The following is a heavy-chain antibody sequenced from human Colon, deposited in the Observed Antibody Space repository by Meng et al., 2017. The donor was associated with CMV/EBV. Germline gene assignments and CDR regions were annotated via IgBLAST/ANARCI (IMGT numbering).Heavy chain of an antibody. CDR2: IDTTNH. CDR1: GFSFSESG. D-gene: IGHD3-3*01. J-gene: IGHJ4*02. Sequence: QGQLVGSGGGVVPPGGSLRLSCGASGFSFSESGIHWLRQAPGKGLEWVSFIDTTNHYYADSVKGRFTISRDDSKRMVYLQMNNLKTEDTAMYFCSNGLLGVQGHWGQGTLVTVPS. V-gene: IGHV3-30*02. CDR3: SNGLLGVQGH.